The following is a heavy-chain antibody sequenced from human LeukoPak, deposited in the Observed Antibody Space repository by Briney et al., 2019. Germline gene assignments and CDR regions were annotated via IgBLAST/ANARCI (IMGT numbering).Heavy chain of an antibody. V-gene: IGHV4-30-2*01. D-gene: IGHD3-3*01. J-gene: IGHJ4*02. Sequence: SQTLSLTCTVSGGSISSGGYYWSWIRQPPGKGLEWIGYIYHSGSTYYNPSLKSRVTISVDRSKNQFSLKLSSVTAADTAVYYCARSRAPYYDFWSGYHDYWGQGTLVTVSS. CDR2: IYHSGST. CDR3: ARSRAPYYDFWSGYHDY. CDR1: GGSISSGGYY.